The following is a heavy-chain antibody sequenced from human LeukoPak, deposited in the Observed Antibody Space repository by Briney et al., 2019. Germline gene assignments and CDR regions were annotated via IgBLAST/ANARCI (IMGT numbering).Heavy chain of an antibody. D-gene: IGHD2-15*01. Sequence: PGRSLRLSCAASGFTFSSYGMHWVRQAPGKGLEWVAVIWYDGSNKYYADSVKGRFTISRDNPKNTLYLQMNSLRDEDTAAYYCARAGYCSGGSCYGKDYWGQGTLVTV. CDR1: GFTFSSYG. CDR3: ARAGYCSGGSCYGKDY. CDR2: IWYDGSNK. J-gene: IGHJ4*02. V-gene: IGHV3-33*01.